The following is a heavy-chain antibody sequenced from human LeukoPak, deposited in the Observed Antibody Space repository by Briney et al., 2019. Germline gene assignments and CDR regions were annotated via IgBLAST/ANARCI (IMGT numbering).Heavy chain of an antibody. CDR3: ARDHTSRKMATIYY. CDR1: GYTFTSFD. D-gene: IGHD5-24*01. Sequence: SVKVSCKASGYTFTSFDMNWVRQATGQGLEWMGGIIPIFGTANYAQKFQGRVTITADESTSTAYMELSSLRSEDTAVYYCARDHTSRKMATIYYWGQGTLVTVSS. CDR2: IIPIFGTA. V-gene: IGHV1-69*13. J-gene: IGHJ4*02.